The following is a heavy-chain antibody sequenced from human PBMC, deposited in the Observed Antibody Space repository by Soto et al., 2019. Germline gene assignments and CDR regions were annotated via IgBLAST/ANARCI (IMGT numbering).Heavy chain of an antibody. J-gene: IGHJ4*02. CDR2: IYHSGST. Sequence: SETLSLTCAVSGGSISSGGYSWSWIRQPPGKGLEWIGYIYHSGSTYYNPSLKSRVTISVDRSKNQFSLKLSSVTAADTAVYYCASSSSSWFTLNLWGQGALVTVSS. CDR1: GGSISSGGYS. V-gene: IGHV4-30-2*01. D-gene: IGHD6-13*01. CDR3: ASSSSSWFTLNL.